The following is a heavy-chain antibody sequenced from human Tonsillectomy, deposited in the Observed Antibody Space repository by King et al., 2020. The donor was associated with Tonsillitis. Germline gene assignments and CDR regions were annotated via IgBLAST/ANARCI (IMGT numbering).Heavy chain of an antibody. D-gene: IGHD5-18*01. J-gene: IGHJ4*02. V-gene: IGHV3-74*01. CDR3: ARDDVDTAMVGDY. CDR1: GFTFSSYW. Sequence: VQLVESGGGLVQPGGSLRLSCAASGFTFSSYWLHLVRQAPGKGLVWGSRITSDGSSTSYADSVKGRFTISRDNAKNTLYLQMNSLRAEDTAVYYCARDDVDTAMVGDYWGQGTLVTVSS. CDR2: ITSDGSST.